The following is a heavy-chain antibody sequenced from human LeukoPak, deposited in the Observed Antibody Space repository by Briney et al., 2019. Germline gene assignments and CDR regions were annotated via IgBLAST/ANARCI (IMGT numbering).Heavy chain of an antibody. V-gene: IGHV4-34*01. CDR3: ARGPNARRVVAPAAIGRDY. D-gene: IGHD2-2*01. CDR1: GGSFSGYY. CDR2: INHSGST. Sequence: SETLSLTCAVYGGSFSGYYWSWIRQPPGKGLEWIGEINHSGSTNYNPSLKSRVTISVDTSKNQFSLKLSSVTAADTAVYYCARGPNARRVVAPAAIGRDYWGQGTLVTVSS. J-gene: IGHJ4*02.